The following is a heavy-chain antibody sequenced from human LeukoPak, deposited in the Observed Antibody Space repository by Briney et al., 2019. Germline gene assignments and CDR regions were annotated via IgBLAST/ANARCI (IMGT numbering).Heavy chain of an antibody. Sequence: PGGSLRLSCAASGFTFDNYGMRWVRQAPGMGLEWVSTISGSGDATYYADSVKGRFTISRDNSKNTLFLQMNSLTAEDTAVYYCAKAGPYYPDSWGQGTLVTVSP. CDR1: GFTFDNYG. V-gene: IGHV3-23*01. CDR2: ISGSGDAT. J-gene: IGHJ4*02. CDR3: AKAGPYYPDS.